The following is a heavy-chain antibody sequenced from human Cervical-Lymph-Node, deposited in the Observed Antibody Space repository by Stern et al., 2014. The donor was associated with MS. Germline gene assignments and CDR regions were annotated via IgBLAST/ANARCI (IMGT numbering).Heavy chain of an antibody. CDR1: GLSFQNKA. V-gene: IGHV3-30-3*01. Sequence: VQLVESGGGAVQPGRSLRLSCAVSGLSFQNKAMHWVRQAPGKGLEWVAVIARDGTENYYADSVKGRFTISRDNPKNMLYLQMNSLRIEDTAVYYCAGSVVVPVGEGKVYYAMDVWGQGTTVTVSS. D-gene: IGHD2-2*01. CDR3: AGSVVVPVGEGKVYYAMDV. J-gene: IGHJ6*02. CDR2: IARDGTEN.